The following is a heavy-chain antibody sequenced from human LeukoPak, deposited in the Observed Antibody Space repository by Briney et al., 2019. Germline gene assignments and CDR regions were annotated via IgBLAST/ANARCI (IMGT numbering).Heavy chain of an antibody. Sequence: AGGSLRLSCAASGFTFSRYWMSWVRQAPGMGLEWVANIKQDGSEKYYVDSVKGRFTISRDNAKNSLYLQMNSLRAEDTAVFYCASLGYCSGGSCFYGMDVWGQGTTVIVSS. V-gene: IGHV3-7*01. CDR2: IKQDGSEK. J-gene: IGHJ6*02. D-gene: IGHD2-15*01. CDR3: ASLGYCSGGSCFYGMDV. CDR1: GFTFSRYW.